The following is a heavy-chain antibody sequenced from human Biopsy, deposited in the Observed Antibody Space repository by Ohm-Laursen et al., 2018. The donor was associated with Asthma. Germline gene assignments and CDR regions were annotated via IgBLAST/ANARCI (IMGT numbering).Heavy chain of an antibody. V-gene: IGHV4-31*03. D-gene: IGHD3-22*01. Sequence: SQTLSLTCTVSYGSITSGGYYWTWISQHPGKGLEWIGLIYYSGSTYYNPSLKSRVSISIDTSKNQFSLKLSSVTAADTAVYYCARAQDYYDSRGYYRSFDYWGQGTLVTVSS. J-gene: IGHJ4*02. CDR2: IYYSGST. CDR3: ARAQDYYDSRGYYRSFDY. CDR1: YGSITSGGYY.